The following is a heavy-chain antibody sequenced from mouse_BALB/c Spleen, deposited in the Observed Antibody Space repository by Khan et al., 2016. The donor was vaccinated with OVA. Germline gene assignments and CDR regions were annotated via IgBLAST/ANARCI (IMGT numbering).Heavy chain of an antibody. CDR3: AGRRRWYFHG. J-gene: IGHJ1*01. CDR1: GYTFTDYS. Sequence: QIQLVQPGPEPKKPGETVKISCKASGYTFTDYSMNWVKQAPGMGLKWMGWINTETGEPPYADDFKGRVAVSLETSASTAYLQFNNLKHEETATYICAGRRRWYFHGWGSRTTVAFSS. CDR2: INTETGEP. V-gene: IGHV9-2-1*01.